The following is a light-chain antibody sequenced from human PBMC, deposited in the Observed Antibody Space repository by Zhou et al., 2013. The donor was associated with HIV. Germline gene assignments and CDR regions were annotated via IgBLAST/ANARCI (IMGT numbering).Light chain of an antibody. CDR2: DTS. V-gene: IGKV3-20*01. J-gene: IGKJ5*01. CDR1: QRVSTSY. Sequence: EIVLTQSPGSLSLSPGERATLSCRASQRVSTSYLAWYQQKPGQAPRLLIYDTSSRAPGIPDRFSGSGSGTDFTLTITRLEAEDCAVYYCQQYGGSPPIIFGQGTRLEIK. CDR3: QQYGGSPPII.